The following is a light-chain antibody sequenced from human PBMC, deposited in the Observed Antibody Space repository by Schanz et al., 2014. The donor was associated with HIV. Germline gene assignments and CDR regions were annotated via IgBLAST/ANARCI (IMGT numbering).Light chain of an antibody. CDR1: QAISRS. CDR3: QQYKSSPRT. Sequence: IHLTQSPSSLSASVGDRVTITCRASQAISRSLAWYQQKPGKAPKLLIYAASTLQSGVPSRFSGSGSGTDFTLTISSLQPDDFATYYCQQYKSSPRTFGQGTKVEIK. J-gene: IGKJ1*01. CDR2: AAS. V-gene: IGKV1-9*01.